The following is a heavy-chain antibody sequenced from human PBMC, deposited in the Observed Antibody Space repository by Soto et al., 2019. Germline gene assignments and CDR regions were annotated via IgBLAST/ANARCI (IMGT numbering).Heavy chain of an antibody. J-gene: IGHJ4*02. CDR3: ARGDIVATIYYFDY. D-gene: IGHD5-12*01. V-gene: IGHV3-30-3*01. CDR1: GFTFSSYA. CDR2: ISYDGSNK. Sequence: QVQLVESGGGVVQPGRSLRLSCAASGFTFSSYAMHWVRQAPGKGLEWVAVISYDGSNKYYADSVKGRFTISRDNSKNTLYLQMNSLRAEDTAVYYCARGDIVATIYYFDYWGQGTLVTVSS.